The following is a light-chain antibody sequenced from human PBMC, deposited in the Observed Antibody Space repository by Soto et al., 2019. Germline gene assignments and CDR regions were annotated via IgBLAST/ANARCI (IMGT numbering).Light chain of an antibody. Sequence: DIQMTQSPSPLSASVGDRVTITCRASQSIRYWLAWHQQKPGKAPQVLIYDVSTLQKGVPSRFSGSGFGTECTLNISSLQPDDVATYYCQQYHGFPYTFGLGTKVDIK. CDR3: QQYHGFPYT. CDR2: DVS. CDR1: QSIRYW. V-gene: IGKV1-5*01. J-gene: IGKJ2*01.